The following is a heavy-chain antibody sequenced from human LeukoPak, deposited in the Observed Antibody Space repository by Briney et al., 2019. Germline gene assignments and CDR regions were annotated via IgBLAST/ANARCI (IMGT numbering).Heavy chain of an antibody. Sequence: SETLSLTCAVYGGSFSGYYWSWIRQPPGKGLEWIGEINHSGSTNYNPSLKSRVTISVDTSKNQFSLKLSSVTAADTAVYYCARGDYCSSTSCYGVSTGWFDPWGQGTLVTVSS. CDR3: ARGDYCSSTSCYGVSTGWFDP. D-gene: IGHD2-2*01. V-gene: IGHV4-34*01. CDR2: INHSGST. CDR1: GGSFSGYY. J-gene: IGHJ5*02.